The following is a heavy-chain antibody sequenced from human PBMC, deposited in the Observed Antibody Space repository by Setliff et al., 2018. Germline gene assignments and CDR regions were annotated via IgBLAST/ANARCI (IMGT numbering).Heavy chain of an antibody. CDR1: GASVTSFDYY. CDR2: ISHGVST. V-gene: IGHV4-30-4*01. J-gene: IGHJ4*02. Sequence: SETLSLTFNVSGASVTSFDYYWSWIRQPPGKGLEYIGHISHGVSTSYSPSLKSRLSISADTSKNQFSLKLTSVTAADTAVYYCARTHCTTTSCFYFHYWGQGTVVTVS. CDR3: ARTHCTTTSCFYFHY. D-gene: IGHD2-2*01.